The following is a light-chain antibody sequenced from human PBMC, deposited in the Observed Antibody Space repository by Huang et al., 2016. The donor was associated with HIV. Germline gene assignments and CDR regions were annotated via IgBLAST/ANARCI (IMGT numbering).Light chain of an antibody. CDR3: QQYFTTPLA. CDR2: AAS. J-gene: IGKJ4*01. V-gene: IGKV1-NL1*01. CDR1: QAISNS. Sequence: IQMTQSPSSLSVSVGDRVTITCRASQAISNSLVWYQQKPGKAPKLLLFAASRLDSGVPSRFRGSGSGTDYTLTISSLQPDDFATYYCQQYFTTPLAFGGGTKVEIK.